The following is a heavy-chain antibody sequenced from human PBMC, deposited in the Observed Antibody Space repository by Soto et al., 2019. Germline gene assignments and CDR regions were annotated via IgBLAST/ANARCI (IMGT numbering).Heavy chain of an antibody. J-gene: IGHJ4*02. Sequence: GGSLRLSCAASGFTFSSYGMHWVRQAPGKGLEWVAVIWYDGSNKYYADSVKGRFTISRDNSKNTLYLQMNSLRAEDTAVYYCARGDRDYGDYVQTFDYWGQGTLVTVSS. CDR3: ARGDRDYGDYVQTFDY. D-gene: IGHD4-17*01. V-gene: IGHV3-33*01. CDR2: IWYDGSNK. CDR1: GFTFSSYG.